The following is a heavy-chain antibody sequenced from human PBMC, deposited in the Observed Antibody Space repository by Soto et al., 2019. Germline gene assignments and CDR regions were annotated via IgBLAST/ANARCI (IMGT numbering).Heavy chain of an antibody. V-gene: IGHV4-39*01. J-gene: IGHJ3*02. CDR1: GGSISSSSYY. D-gene: IGHD3-16*01. CDR2: IYYSGST. CDR3: ARLGSRWGAFDI. Sequence: QLQLQESGPGLVKPSETLSLTCTVSGGSISSSSYYWGWIRQPPGKGLEWIGSIYYSGSTYYNPSLKSRVTISVDTSKNQFSLKLSSVTAADTAVYYCARLGSRWGAFDIWGQGTMVTVSS.